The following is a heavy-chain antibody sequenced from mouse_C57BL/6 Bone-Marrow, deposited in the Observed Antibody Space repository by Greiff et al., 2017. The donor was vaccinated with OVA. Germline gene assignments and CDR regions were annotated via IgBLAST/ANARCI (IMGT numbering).Heavy chain of an antibody. CDR1: GFTFSDYG. D-gene: IGHD1-1*01. CDR3: ARHRYYYGSSDYAMDY. CDR2: ISNLAYSI. Sequence: EVKVVESGGGLVQPGGSLKLSCAASGFTFSDYGMAWVRQAPRKGPEWVAFISNLAYSIYYADTVTGRFTISRENAKNTLYLEMSSLRSEDTAMYYCARHRYYYGSSDYAMDYWGQGTSVTVSS. V-gene: IGHV5-15*01. J-gene: IGHJ4*01.